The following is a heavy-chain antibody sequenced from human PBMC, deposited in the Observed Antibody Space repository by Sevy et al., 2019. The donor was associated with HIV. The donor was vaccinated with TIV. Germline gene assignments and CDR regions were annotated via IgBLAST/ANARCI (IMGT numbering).Heavy chain of an antibody. CDR2: LSGSGGST. CDR3: AKDAFQWLEVYYFDY. V-gene: IGHV3-23*01. D-gene: IGHD6-19*01. Sequence: GGSLRLSCAASGFTFSSYAMSWVRQAPEKGLEWVSALSGSGGSTYYADSVKGRFTISRDNSKNPLYLQMNSLRAEDTAVYYCAKDAFQWLEVYYFDYWGQGTLVTISS. CDR1: GFTFSSYA. J-gene: IGHJ4*02.